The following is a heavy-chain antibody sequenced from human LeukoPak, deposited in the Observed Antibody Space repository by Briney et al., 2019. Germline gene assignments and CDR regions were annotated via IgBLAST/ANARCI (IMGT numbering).Heavy chain of an antibody. D-gene: IGHD4-17*01. J-gene: IGHJ4*02. CDR2: INPNSGGT. V-gene: IGHV1-2*02. CDR3: ARAVYCDFYFDY. Sequence: ASVKVSCKASGYTFTGYYIHWVRQAPGQGLEWMGWINPNSGGTNYAQKFQGRVTVTRDTSISTAYMELSRLRSDDTAVYYCARAVYCDFYFDYWGQGTLVTVSS. CDR1: GYTFTGYY.